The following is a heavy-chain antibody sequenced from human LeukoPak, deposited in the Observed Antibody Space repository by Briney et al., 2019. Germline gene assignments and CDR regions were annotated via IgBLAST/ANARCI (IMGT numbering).Heavy chain of an antibody. CDR1: GFTFSSNY. J-gene: IGHJ4*02. CDR2: IYSGGST. Sequence: GGSLRLSCAASGFTFSSNYMSWVRQAPGKGLEWVSVIYSGGSTYYADSVKGRFTISRDNSKNTLYPQMNSLRAEDTAVYYCARGNDIYYFDYWGQGTLVTVSS. CDR3: ARGNDIYYFDY. V-gene: IGHV3-53*01. D-gene: IGHD3-9*01.